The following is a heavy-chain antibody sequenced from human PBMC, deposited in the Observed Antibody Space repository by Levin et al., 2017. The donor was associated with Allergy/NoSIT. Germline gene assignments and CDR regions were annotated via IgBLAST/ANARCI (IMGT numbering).Heavy chain of an antibody. CDR2: INPSGGST. CDR1: GYTFTSYY. J-gene: IGHJ5*02. D-gene: IGHD3-16*01. Sequence: ASVKVSCKASGYTFTSYYMHWVRQAPGQGLEWMGIINPSGGSTSYAQKFQGRVTMTRDTSTSTVYMELSSLRSEDTAAYYCARDPRGSDYTNWFDPWGQGTLVTVSS. V-gene: IGHV1-46*01. CDR3: ARDPRGSDYTNWFDP.